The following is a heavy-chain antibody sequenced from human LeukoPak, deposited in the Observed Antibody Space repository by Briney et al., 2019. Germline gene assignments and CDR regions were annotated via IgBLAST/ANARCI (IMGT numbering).Heavy chain of an antibody. Sequence: ASVKASCKASGGTFSSYAISWVRQAPGQGLEWMGRIIPIFGTANYAQKFQGRVTITTDESTSTAYMELSSLRSEDTAVYYCARHYDFWSGYYHYYYYYMDVWGKGTTVTVSS. CDR1: GGTFSSYA. J-gene: IGHJ6*03. D-gene: IGHD3-3*01. CDR2: IIPIFGTA. V-gene: IGHV1-69*05. CDR3: ARHYDFWSGYYHYYYYYMDV.